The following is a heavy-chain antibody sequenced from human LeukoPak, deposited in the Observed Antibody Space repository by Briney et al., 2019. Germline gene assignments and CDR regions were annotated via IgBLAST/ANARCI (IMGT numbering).Heavy chain of an antibody. J-gene: IGHJ3*02. CDR2: TDYSGST. Sequence: SETLSLTCTVSGGTISRNYWSWIRQPPGKGLEWVAYTDYSGSTNYNPSLKSRLTISMDASKNQFSLKLSSVTAADTAVYYCARDRRRELLHAFDIWGQGTMVTVSS. V-gene: IGHV4-59*01. CDR3: ARDRRRELLHAFDI. CDR1: GGTISRNY. D-gene: IGHD1-26*01.